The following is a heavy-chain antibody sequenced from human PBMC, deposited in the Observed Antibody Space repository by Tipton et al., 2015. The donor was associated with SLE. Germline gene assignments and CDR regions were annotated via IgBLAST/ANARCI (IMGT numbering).Heavy chain of an antibody. CDR3: ARYGFPSNYFDY. J-gene: IGHJ4*02. Sequence: TLSLTCSVSGGFIIGFYWIWIRQPPGRELEWIGYISESGLTKYNPSLKSRVTISVDTSKNQFSLRLSSVTAADTAVYYCARYGFPSNYFDYWGQGTLVTVSS. V-gene: IGHV4-59*07. CDR2: ISESGLT. CDR1: GGFIIGFY. D-gene: IGHD5-24*01.